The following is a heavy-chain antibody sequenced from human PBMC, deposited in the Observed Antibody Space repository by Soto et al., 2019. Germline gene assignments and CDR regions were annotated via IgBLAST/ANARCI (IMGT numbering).Heavy chain of an antibody. CDR3: GTRGYFYYYMDV. CDR1: GFTFSTYA. D-gene: IGHD3-10*01. Sequence: EVQLVESGGGLVQPGGSLRLSCAAFGFTFSTYAMHWVRQAPGKGLEYVSAISSNGGSTYYANSVKGRFTISRDNSKNTLYLQMGSLRAEDMAVYYCGTRGYFYYYMDVWGKGTTVTVSS. J-gene: IGHJ6*03. V-gene: IGHV3-64*01. CDR2: ISSNGGST.